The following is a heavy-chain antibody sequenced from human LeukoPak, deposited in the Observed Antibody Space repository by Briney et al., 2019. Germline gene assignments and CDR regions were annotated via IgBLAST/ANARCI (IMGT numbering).Heavy chain of an antibody. J-gene: IGHJ4*02. D-gene: IGHD3-10*01. CDR3: AKYGSGTYYNGLY. V-gene: IGHV3-23*01. CDR1: GFTFSSYA. CDR2: ISVSGGST. Sequence: GGSLRLSCAASGFTFSSYAMTWVRQAPGKGLQWVSTISVSGGSTYYADSVKGRFTISRDTSKSTLYLQMNSLRDEDTAVYYCAKYGSGTYYNGLYWGQGTLVTVSS.